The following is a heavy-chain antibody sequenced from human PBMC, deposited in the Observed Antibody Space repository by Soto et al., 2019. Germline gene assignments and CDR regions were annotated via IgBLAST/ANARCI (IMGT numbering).Heavy chain of an antibody. CDR2: IFYSGST. CDR3: ARGRFGEIHDY. CDR1: SGSITDGGDFY. Sequence: SETLSLTCTVSSGSITDGGDFYWSWLRQPPGKGLEWIGYIFYSGSTHYNAALKRRLAISVDTSKNQFSLNLFSVTAADTAVYYCARGRFGEIHDYWGPGSLVTVSS. J-gene: IGHJ4*02. V-gene: IGHV4-30-4*01. D-gene: IGHD3-10*01.